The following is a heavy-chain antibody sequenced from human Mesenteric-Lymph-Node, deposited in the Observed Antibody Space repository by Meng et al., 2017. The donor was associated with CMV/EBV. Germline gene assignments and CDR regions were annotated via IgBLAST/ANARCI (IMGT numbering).Heavy chain of an antibody. D-gene: IGHD3-3*01. CDR3: GRVEKFWSGETHHYGLDV. Sequence: GGSLRLSCVASGFTFSNYWMSWVRQAPGKGLEWVANIKQDGSERYYMDSVKGRFSISRDNAKNSLYLQMSILRAEDTAAYYCGRVEKFWSGETHHYGLDVWGQGTTVTVSS. CDR1: GFTFSNYW. CDR2: IKQDGSER. V-gene: IGHV3-7*01. J-gene: IGHJ6*02.